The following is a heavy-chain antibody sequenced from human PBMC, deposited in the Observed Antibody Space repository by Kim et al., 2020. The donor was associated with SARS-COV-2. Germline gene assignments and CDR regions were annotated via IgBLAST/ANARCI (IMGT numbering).Heavy chain of an antibody. D-gene: IGHD3-9*01. Sequence: GGSLRLSCAASGFTFSSYAMSWVRQAPGKGLEWVSAISGSGGSTYYADSVKGRFTISRDNSKNTLYLQMNSLRAEDTAVYYCAKADKRYFDWLLYRTYGMDVWGQGTTVTVSS. J-gene: IGHJ6*02. CDR2: ISGSGGST. CDR3: AKADKRYFDWLLYRTYGMDV. CDR1: GFTFSSYA. V-gene: IGHV3-23*01.